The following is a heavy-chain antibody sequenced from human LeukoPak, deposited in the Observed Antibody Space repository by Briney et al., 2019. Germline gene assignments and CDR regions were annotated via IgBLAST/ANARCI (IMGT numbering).Heavy chain of an antibody. D-gene: IGHD5-18*01. CDR2: ISHDGMNA. CDR3: AKYGGYSYGYQLGY. CDR1: GLHFSGTA. V-gene: IGHV3-23*01. Sequence: GGSLRLSCAASGLHFSGTAMSWVRQAPGKGPEWVSAISHDGMNAYYADSVKGRFTISRDNSKNTLYLQMNSLRAEDTAVYYCAKYGGYSYGYQLGYWGQGTLVTVSS. J-gene: IGHJ4*02.